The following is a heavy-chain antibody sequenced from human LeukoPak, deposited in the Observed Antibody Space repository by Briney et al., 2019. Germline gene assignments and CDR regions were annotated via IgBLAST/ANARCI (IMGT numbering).Heavy chain of an antibody. D-gene: IGHD2-2*03. CDR1: GESFSGYY. CDR2: INHSGST. CDR3: ARPMDIVVVPAASNAFDI. J-gene: IGHJ3*02. V-gene: IGHV4-34*01. Sequence: SETLSLTCAVYGESFSGYYWSWIRQPPGKGLEWIGEINHSGSTNYNPSLKSRVTISVDTSKNQFSLKLSSVTAADTAVYYCARPMDIVVVPAASNAFDIWGQGTMVTVSS.